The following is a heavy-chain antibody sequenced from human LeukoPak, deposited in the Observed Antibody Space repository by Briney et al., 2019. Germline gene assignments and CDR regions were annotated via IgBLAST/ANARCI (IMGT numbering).Heavy chain of an antibody. J-gene: IGHJ4*02. V-gene: IGHV3-74*01. D-gene: IGHD2/OR15-2a*01. CDR3: AKSHSLEYRGYFDY. CDR1: GFTFSSYW. Sequence: GGSLRLSCAASGFTFSSYWMHWVRQAPGKGLVWVSRINSDGSSTNYADSVKGRFTISRGNSKNTLYLLMNELSAEDTAVYYCAKSHSLEYRGYFDYWGQGTLVTVSS. CDR2: INSDGSST.